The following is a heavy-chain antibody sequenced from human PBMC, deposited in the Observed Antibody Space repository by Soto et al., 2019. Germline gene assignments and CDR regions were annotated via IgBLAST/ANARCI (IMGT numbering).Heavy chain of an antibody. CDR1: GGTFSSYA. D-gene: IGHD4-17*01. CDR3: ARESANYGDYGSDAFDI. J-gene: IGHJ3*02. V-gene: IGHV1-69*13. CDR2: IIPIFGTA. Sequence: ASVKVSCKASGGTFSSYAISWVRQAPGQGLEWMGGIIPIFGTANYAQKFQGRVTITADESTSTAYMELSSLRSEDTAVYYCARESANYGDYGSDAFDIWGQGTMVTVSS.